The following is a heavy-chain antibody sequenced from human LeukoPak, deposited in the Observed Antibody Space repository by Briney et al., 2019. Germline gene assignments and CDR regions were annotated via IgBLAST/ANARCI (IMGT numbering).Heavy chain of an antibody. CDR3: VKVPPCTTAAGNWLDP. V-gene: IGHV1-2*06. J-gene: IGHJ5*02. CDR1: GYTFTAYY. Sequence: ASVKVSCKASGYTFTAYYIHWVRQAPGQGLEWMGRINPNTGGTNYAQKFQGRVTMTRDTSITTAYMELSRLTSDDTAIYYCVKVPPCTTAAGNWLDPWGQGALVTVSS. D-gene: IGHD6-13*01. CDR2: INPNTGGT.